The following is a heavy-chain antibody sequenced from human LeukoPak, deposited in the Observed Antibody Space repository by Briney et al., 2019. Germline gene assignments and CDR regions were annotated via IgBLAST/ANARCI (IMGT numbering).Heavy chain of an antibody. CDR2: INTDGSST. Sequence: GGSLRLSCAASGFTFSSYWMHWVRQAPGKGLVWVSRINTDGSSTSYAGSVKGRFTISRDNAKNTLYLQMNSLRAEDTAVYYCARVRDGPYSSSWYNWGQGTLVTVSS. J-gene: IGHJ4*02. V-gene: IGHV3-74*01. CDR1: GFTFSSYW. CDR3: ARVRDGPYSSSWYN. D-gene: IGHD6-13*01.